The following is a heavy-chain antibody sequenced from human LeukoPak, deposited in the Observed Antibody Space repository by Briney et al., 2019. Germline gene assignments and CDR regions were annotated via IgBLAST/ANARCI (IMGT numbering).Heavy chain of an antibody. V-gene: IGHV4-59*01. Sequence: SETLSLTCTVSGGSMRRYFWSWIRQPPGKGLEWIGYIYYNGNTNYDSSLESRVTMSVDTSKNQFSLKLTSVTTADTAVYFCARQGISNFGALDQWGRGTQVTVSS. D-gene: IGHD3-10*01. J-gene: IGHJ4*02. CDR2: IYYNGNT. CDR1: GGSMRRYF. CDR3: ARQGISNFGALDQ.